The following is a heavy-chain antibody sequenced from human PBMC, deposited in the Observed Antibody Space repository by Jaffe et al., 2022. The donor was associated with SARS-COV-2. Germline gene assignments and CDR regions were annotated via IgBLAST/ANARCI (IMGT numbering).Heavy chain of an antibody. D-gene: IGHD3-22*01. CDR2: IYYSGST. CDR3: ARVSMYYDSSGYYPLFYFDY. J-gene: IGHJ4*02. V-gene: IGHV4-59*01. CDR1: GGSISSYY. Sequence: QVQLQESGPGLVKPSETLSLTCTVSGGSISSYYWSWIRQPPGKGLEWIGYIYYSGSTNYNPSLKSRVTISVDTSKNQFSLKLSSVTAADTAVYYCARVSMYYDSSGYYPLFYFDYWGQGTLVTVSS.